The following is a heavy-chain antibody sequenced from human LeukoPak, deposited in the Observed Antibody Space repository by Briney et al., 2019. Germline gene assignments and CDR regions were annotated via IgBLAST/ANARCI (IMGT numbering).Heavy chain of an antibody. CDR3: AKDPYYCDSSGYPLDY. J-gene: IGHJ4*02. Sequence: GGSLRLSCAASGFTFSIYAMSWVRQAPGKGLEWVSAISGSGGSTYYADSVKGRFTISRDNSKNTLYLQMNSLRAEDTAVYYCAKDPYYCDSSGYPLDYWGQGTLVTVSS. CDR1: GFTFSIYA. CDR2: ISGSGGST. D-gene: IGHD3-22*01. V-gene: IGHV3-23*01.